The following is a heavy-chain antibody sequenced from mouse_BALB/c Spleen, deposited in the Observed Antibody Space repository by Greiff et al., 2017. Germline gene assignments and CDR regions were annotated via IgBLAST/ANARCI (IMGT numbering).Heavy chain of an antibody. V-gene: IGHV3-1*02. D-gene: IGHD2-14*01. Sequence: VQLKESGPDLVKPSQSLSLTCTATGYSITSGYSWRWIRQFPGNKLEWMGYIHYSGSTNYNPSLKGRISVTRDTSKNQFFLQLNSVTTEDTATYYCARGEVRRYFDVWGAGTTVTVSS. CDR1: GYSITSGYS. CDR2: IHYSGST. CDR3: ARGEVRRYFDV. J-gene: IGHJ1*01.